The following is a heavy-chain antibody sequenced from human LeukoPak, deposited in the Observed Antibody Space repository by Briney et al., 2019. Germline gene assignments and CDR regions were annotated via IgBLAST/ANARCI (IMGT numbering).Heavy chain of an antibody. D-gene: IGHD6-19*01. CDR2: IYHGRA. J-gene: IGHJ5*01. V-gene: IGHV4-61*01. CDR3: AREGGRQWLVSGALDS. Sequence: SETLSLTCTVSDDSVSSSRYYWTWIRQPPGKGLEWIGYIYHGRATYNPSLESRVTLSMDTSKNQHSLKMTSVTAADTAVYYCAREGGRQWLVSGALDSWGQGTLVTVCS. CDR1: DDSVSSSRYY.